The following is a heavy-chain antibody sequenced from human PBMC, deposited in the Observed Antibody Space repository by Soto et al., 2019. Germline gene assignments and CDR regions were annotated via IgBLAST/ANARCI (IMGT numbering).Heavy chain of an antibody. J-gene: IGHJ5*02. CDR2: IDYTGVT. Sequence: PSETLSLTCTVSGGSIYTNDYYWGWIRQPPGRGLEWIGNIDYTGVTFSHRSLTSRVFISGDTSKNEFSLRLTSVTAADTAVYYCVRGNDNNDFWNKWSLEPWGQGTLVTVSS. V-gene: IGHV4-39*07. D-gene: IGHD3-3*01. CDR1: GGSIYTNDYY. CDR3: VRGNDNNDFWNKWSLEP.